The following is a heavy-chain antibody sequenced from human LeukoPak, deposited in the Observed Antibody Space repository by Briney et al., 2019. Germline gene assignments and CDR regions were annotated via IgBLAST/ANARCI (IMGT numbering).Heavy chain of an antibody. V-gene: IGHV4-4*02. CDR2: IYHSGST. CDR3: TGYDSSGLPAGDAFDI. CDR1: GGSISSSNW. J-gene: IGHJ3*02. Sequence: PSETPSLTCAVSGGSISSSNWWSWVRQPPGKGLEWIGEIYHSGSTNYNPSLKSRVTISVDKSKNQFSLKLSSVTAADTAVYYCTGYDSSGLPAGDAFDIWGQGTMVTVSS. D-gene: IGHD3-22*01.